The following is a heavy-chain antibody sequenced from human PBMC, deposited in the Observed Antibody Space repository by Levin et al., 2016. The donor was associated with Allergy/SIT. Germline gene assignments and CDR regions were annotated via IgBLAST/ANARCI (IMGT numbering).Heavy chain of an antibody. D-gene: IGHD6-19*01. V-gene: IGHV4-39*01. CDR2: IYYSGST. J-gene: IGHJ4*02. CDR1: GGSISSSSYY. Sequence: SETLSLTCTVSGGSISSSSYYWGWIRQPPGKGLEWIGSIYYSGSTYYNPSLKSRVTISVDTSKNQFSLKLSSVTAADTAVYYCARHDRSSGYYWGQGTLVTVSS. CDR3: ARHDRSSGYY.